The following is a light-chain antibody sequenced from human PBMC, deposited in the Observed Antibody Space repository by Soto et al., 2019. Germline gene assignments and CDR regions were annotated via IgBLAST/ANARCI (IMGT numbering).Light chain of an antibody. J-gene: IGLJ1*01. Sequence: QSALTQPPSASGSPGQSVAISCTGTSSDVGGYNYVSWYQHHPGKTPKLMIYEVNKRPSGVPERFSGSKSGNAASLTVSGLQAEDEADYYCSSYAGSSNVFGTGTKLTVL. V-gene: IGLV2-8*01. CDR2: EVN. CDR1: SSDVGGYNY. CDR3: SSYAGSSNV.